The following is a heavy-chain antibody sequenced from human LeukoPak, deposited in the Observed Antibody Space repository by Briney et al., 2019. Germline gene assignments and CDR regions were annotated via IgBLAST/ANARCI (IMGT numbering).Heavy chain of an antibody. CDR1: GGSISSSSYY. CDR3: ARDLGPYAPSGYFDY. D-gene: IGHD2-2*01. Sequence: PSETLSLTCTVSGGSISSSSYYWGWIRQPPGKGLEWIGSIYYSGSTYYNPSLKSRVTISVDTSKNQFSLKLSSVTAADTAVYYCARDLGPYAPSGYFDYWGQGTLVTVSS. CDR2: IYYSGST. V-gene: IGHV4-39*07. J-gene: IGHJ4*02.